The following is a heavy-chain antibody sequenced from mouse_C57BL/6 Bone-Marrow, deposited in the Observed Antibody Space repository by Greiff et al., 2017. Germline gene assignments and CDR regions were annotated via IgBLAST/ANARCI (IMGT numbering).Heavy chain of an antibody. D-gene: IGHD3-2*02. V-gene: IGHV5-9*01. CDR3: ARQRLFAY. CDR2: ISGGGGNT. J-gene: IGHJ3*01. Sequence: EVQRVESGGGLVKPGGSLKLSCAASGFTFSSYTMSWVRQTPAKRLQWVATISGGGGNTYYPDSVKGRFTISRDNAKNTLYLQMSSLRSEDTALYYCARQRLFAYWGQGTLVTVSA. CDR1: GFTFSSYT.